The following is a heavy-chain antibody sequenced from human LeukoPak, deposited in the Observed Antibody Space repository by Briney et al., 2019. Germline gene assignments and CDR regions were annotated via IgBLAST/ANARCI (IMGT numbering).Heavy chain of an antibody. CDR3: ARGGWLRDAFDI. V-gene: IGHV4-59*01. Sequence: PSETLSLTCTVSGGSISSYYWSWIRQPPGKGLEWIGYIYYSGSTNHNPSLKSRVTISVDTSKNQFSLKLSSVTAADTAVYYCARGGWLRDAFDIWGQGTMVTVSS. CDR1: GGSISSYY. J-gene: IGHJ3*02. D-gene: IGHD5-24*01. CDR2: IYYSGST.